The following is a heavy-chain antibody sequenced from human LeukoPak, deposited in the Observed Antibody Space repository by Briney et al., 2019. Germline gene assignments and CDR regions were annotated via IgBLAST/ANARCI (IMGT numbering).Heavy chain of an antibody. CDR1: GYTFTSYA. V-gene: IGHV7-4-1*02. CDR3: ARDRYYDILTGYYGHPYYYYMDV. J-gene: IGHJ6*03. CDR2: INTNTGNP. D-gene: IGHD3-9*01. Sequence: ASVKVSCKASGYTFTSYAMNWVRQAPGQGLEWMGWINTNTGNPTYAQGFTGRFVFSLDTSVSTAYLQISSLKAEDTAVYYCARDRYYDILTGYYGHPYYYYMDVWGKGTTVTISS.